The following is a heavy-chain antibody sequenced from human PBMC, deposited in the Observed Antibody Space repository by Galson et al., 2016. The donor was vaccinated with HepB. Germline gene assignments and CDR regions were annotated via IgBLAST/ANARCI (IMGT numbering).Heavy chain of an antibody. CDR1: GFTFSSFA. J-gene: IGHJ6*03. CDR2: ISHDGANT. CDR3: ARRDSSKWLYYYYNYMDV. Sequence: SLRLSCAASGFTFSSFAMHWVRQAPGKGLGWVAFISHDGANTYYADSVKGRFTISRDNSDNTLYLTMNSLSPDDTAIFYCARRDSSKWLYYYYNYMDVWGKGTTVIVSS. V-gene: IGHV3-30-3*01. D-gene: IGHD3-22*01.